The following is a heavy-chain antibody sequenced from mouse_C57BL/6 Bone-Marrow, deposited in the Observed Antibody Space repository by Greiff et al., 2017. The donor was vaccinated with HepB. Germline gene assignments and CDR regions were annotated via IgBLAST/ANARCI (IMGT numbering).Heavy chain of an antibody. CDR1: GFTFSDYY. CDR3: ASHTSLWYFDV. V-gene: IGHV5-12*01. Sequence: EVQVVESGGGLVQPGGSLKLSCAASGFTFSDYYMYWVRQTPEKRLEWVAYISNGGGSTYYPDTVKGRFTISRDNAKNPLYLQMSRLKSEDTAMYYCASHTSLWYFDVWGTGTTVTVSS. CDR2: ISNGGGST. D-gene: IGHD6-1*01. J-gene: IGHJ1*03.